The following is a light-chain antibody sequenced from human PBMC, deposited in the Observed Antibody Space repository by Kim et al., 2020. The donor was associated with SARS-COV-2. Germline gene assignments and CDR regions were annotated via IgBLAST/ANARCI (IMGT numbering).Light chain of an antibody. J-gene: IGLJ3*02. Sequence: APGKADRITCGGNNIESKSVHWYQQMPGQAPVLVIYSDSDRPSGIPERFSGSNFGNTATLTISRVEGGDEADYYCQVWDSSSDHRVFGGGTQLTVL. CDR3: QVWDSSSDHRV. CDR1: NIESKS. V-gene: IGLV3-21*04. CDR2: SDS.